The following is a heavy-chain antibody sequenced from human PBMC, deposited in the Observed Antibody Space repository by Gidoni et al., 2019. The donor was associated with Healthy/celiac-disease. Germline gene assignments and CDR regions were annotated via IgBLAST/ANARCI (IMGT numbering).Heavy chain of an antibody. CDR3: ATEGYRRFDY. J-gene: IGHJ4*02. V-gene: IGHV3-21*01. D-gene: IGHD1-1*01. Sequence: EVQLVESGGGLVKPGGSLRLSCAASGFNFSSYSMNWVRQAPGKGLEWVSSISSSSSYIYYADSVKGRFTISRDNAKNSLYLQMNSLRAEDTAVYYCATEGYRRFDYWGQGTLVTVSS. CDR2: ISSSSSYI. CDR1: GFNFSSYS.